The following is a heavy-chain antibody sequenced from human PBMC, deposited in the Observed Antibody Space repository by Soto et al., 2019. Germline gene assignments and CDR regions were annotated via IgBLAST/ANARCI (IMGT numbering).Heavy chain of an antibody. D-gene: IGHD6-6*01. V-gene: IGHV3-23*01. J-gene: IGHJ4*02. Sequence: PGGSLRLSCAASGFTFSSYVMTWVRQAPGKGLEWVSTISGSGGNTYYADSVKGRFTISRDNSKNMLYLQMNSLRAEDTAVYYCAKVKYRRSSVTDYWGQGTQVTVSS. CDR2: ISGSGGNT. CDR3: AKVKYRRSSVTDY. CDR1: GFTFSSYV.